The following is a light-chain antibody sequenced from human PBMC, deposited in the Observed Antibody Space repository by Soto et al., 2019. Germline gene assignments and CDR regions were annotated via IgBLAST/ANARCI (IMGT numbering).Light chain of an antibody. CDR3: QQDNSYWT. J-gene: IGKJ1*01. CDR2: DAS. V-gene: IGKV1-5*01. Sequence: DIQMTQSPSTLSASVGDRVTLTCRASQSISSWLAWYQQKPGKAPKLLIYDASSLESGVPSRFSGSGSGTEFTLTISSRQPDDCATDDCQQDNSYWTFGQGTKVEIK. CDR1: QSISSW.